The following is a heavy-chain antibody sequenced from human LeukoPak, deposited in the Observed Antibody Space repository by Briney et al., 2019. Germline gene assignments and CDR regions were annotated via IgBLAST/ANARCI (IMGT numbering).Heavy chain of an antibody. CDR3: ARDRDPIIAVAGTLDY. CDR2: ISYDGSNK. Sequence: GGSLRLSCAASGFTFRTYAMHWVRQAPGKRLEWVAVISYDGSNKYYADSVKGRFTISRDNSKNTLYLQMNSLRAEDTAVYYCARDRDPIIAVAGTLDYWGQGTLVTVSS. CDR1: GFTFRTYA. J-gene: IGHJ4*02. V-gene: IGHV3-30-3*01. D-gene: IGHD6-19*01.